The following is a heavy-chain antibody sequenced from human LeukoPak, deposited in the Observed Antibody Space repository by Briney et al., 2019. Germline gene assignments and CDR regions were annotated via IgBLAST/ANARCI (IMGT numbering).Heavy chain of an antibody. D-gene: IGHD3-10*01. J-gene: IGHJ3*02. CDR2: IDTSGSYT. Sequence: GGSLRLSCAASGFTFSTYSMNWVRQAPGKGLEWVSFIDTSGSYTYYGDSMKGRFTISRDNAKNSLYLQMSGLRAEDTAVYYCARGRSITLLRGVAMSDGFDIWGQGAMVTVSS. CDR1: GFTFSTYS. V-gene: IGHV3-21*01. CDR3: ARGRSITLLRGVAMSDGFDI.